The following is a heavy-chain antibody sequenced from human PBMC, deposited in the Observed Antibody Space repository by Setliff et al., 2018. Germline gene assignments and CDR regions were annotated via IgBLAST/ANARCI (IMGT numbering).Heavy chain of an antibody. CDR2: IYSGGST. CDR1: GGSISSVTYY. D-gene: IGHD3-3*01. CDR3: ARMSGFLYMDV. Sequence: SETLSLTCTVSGGSISSVTYYWSWLRQPAGKGLEWIGHIYSGGSTKYNSSLKSRVTMSIDTANNEFSLKLTSVTAADTAVYYCARMSGFLYMDVWGKGTTVTVSS. V-gene: IGHV4-61*09. J-gene: IGHJ6*03.